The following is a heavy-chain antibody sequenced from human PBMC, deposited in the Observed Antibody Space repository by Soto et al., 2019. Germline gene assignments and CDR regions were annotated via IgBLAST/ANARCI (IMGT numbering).Heavy chain of an antibody. CDR1: GFTFNDYH. D-gene: IGHD6-19*01. J-gene: IGHJ4*02. CDR3: ARDPDLSIYSSVRDFES. V-gene: IGHV3-11*01. Sequence: QVQLVESGGGLVKPGGSLRLSCAASGFTFNDYHMTWIRQAPGKGLEWISYISSSSDTIYYADSVKGRFTISRDSAKNSLFLQMNTLRAEDTAVYYCARDPDLSIYSSVRDFESWGQGTLVTVSS. CDR2: ISSSSDTI.